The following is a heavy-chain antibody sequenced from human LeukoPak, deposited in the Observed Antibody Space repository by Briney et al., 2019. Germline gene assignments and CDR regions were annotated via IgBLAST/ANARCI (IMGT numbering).Heavy chain of an antibody. CDR2: ISSSGGTT. V-gene: IGHV3-23*01. Sequence: GGSLRLSCAASGFTFSSYAMSWVRQAPGKGLEWVSGISSSGGTTYYADSVKGRFTISRDTSKNTLYLQMNSVRAGDTAVYYCAKEGAVAATAYFDYWGQGTLVIVSS. CDR3: AKEGAVAATAYFDY. J-gene: IGHJ4*02. D-gene: IGHD6-19*01. CDR1: GFTFSSYA.